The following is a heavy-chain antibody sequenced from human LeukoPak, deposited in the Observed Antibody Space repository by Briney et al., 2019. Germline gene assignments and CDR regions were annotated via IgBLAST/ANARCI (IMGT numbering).Heavy chain of an antibody. V-gene: IGHV4-39*07. J-gene: IGHJ4*02. D-gene: IGHD6-19*01. Sequence: PSETLSLTCTVSGGSISSSSYYWGWIRQPPGKGLEWIGSIYYSGSTYYNPSLKSRVTISVDTSKNQFSLKLSSVTAADTAVYYCARDRGSGWSRRLVVDYWGQGTLVTVSS. CDR3: ARDRGSGWSRRLVVDY. CDR1: GGSISSSSYY. CDR2: IYYSGST.